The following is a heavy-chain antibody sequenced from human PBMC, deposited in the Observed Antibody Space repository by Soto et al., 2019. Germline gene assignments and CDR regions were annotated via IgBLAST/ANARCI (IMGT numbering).Heavy chain of an antibody. V-gene: IGHV1-8*01. CDR2: MNPNSGNT. Sequence: GASVKVSCKASGYTFTSYDINWVRQATGQGLEWMGWMNPNSGNTGYAQKFQGRVTMTRNTSISTAYTELSSLRSEDTAVYYCARWRTVTTDYYYGMDVWGQGTTVTVSS. J-gene: IGHJ6*02. CDR1: GYTFTSYD. D-gene: IGHD4-17*01. CDR3: ARWRTVTTDYYYGMDV.